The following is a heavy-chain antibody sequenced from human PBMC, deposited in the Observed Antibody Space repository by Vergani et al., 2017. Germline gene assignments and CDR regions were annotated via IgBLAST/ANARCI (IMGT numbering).Heavy chain of an antibody. CDR3: ASHTDIVVVPAAISANGGVDY. CDR1: GGTFSSYA. Sequence: QVQLVQSGAEVKKPGSSVKVSCKASGGTFSSYAISWVRQAPGQGLEWMGRIIPILGTANYAQKFQGRVTITADESTSTAYMELSRLRSEDTAVYYCASHTDIVVVPAAISANGGVDYWGQGTLVTVSS. CDR2: IIPILGTA. J-gene: IGHJ4*02. V-gene: IGHV1-69*11. D-gene: IGHD2-2*01.